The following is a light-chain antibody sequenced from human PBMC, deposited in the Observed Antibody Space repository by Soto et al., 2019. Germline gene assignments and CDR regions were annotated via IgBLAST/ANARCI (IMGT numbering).Light chain of an antibody. J-gene: IGKJ2*01. CDR3: QQYNTWPPYT. V-gene: IGKV3-15*01. CDR1: QSVSSN. Sequence: DIVMTQSPGTLSVSPGERATLSCRASQSVSSNLAWYQQKPGQAPRLLIYDSSTRATGIPARFSVSGSGTDFTLSISSLQSEDFAVYFCQQYNTWPPYTFGQGTKLEI. CDR2: DSS.